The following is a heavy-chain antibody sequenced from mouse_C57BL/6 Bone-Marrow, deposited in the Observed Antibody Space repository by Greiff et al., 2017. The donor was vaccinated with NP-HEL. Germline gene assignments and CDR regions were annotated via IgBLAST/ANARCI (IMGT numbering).Heavy chain of an antibody. D-gene: IGHD2-4*01. V-gene: IGHV3-6*01. CDR3: ARGHDYADY. CDR1: GYSITSGYY. J-gene: IGHJ2*01. Sequence: EVQLQESGPGLVKPSQSLSLTCSVTGYSITSGYYWNWIRQFPGNKLEWMGYISYGGSTNYNPSLKNRISITRDPSKNQFFLKLNSVTTEDTATYYCARGHDYADYWGQGTTLTVSS. CDR2: ISYGGST.